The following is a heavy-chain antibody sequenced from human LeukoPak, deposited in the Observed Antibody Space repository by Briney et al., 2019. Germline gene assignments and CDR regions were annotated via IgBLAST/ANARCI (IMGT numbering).Heavy chain of an antibody. CDR1: GGSISSGDYY. V-gene: IGHV4-30-4*08. CDR3: ARGFLEWLPIDY. J-gene: IGHJ4*02. Sequence: PSETLSLTCSVSGGSISSGDYYWSWIRQPPGKGPEWIGYIYYSGSTYYNPSLKSRVTISVDTSKNQFSLKLSSVTAADTAVYYCARGFLEWLPIDYWGQGTLVTVSS. D-gene: IGHD3-3*01. CDR2: IYYSGST.